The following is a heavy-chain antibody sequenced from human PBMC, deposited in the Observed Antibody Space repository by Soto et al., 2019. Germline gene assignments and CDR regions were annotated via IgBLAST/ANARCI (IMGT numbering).Heavy chain of an antibody. CDR1: GFTFSNYA. CDR3: TKANRYCSGANCFTFDY. J-gene: IGHJ4*02. D-gene: IGHD2-15*01. Sequence: GGSLRLSCTASGFTFSNYARSWVRQAPGKGLEWVSTFSSGGGGTYYADSVKGRFTISRDNSKNTLSLQMNSLRAEDTAVYYCTKANRYCSGANCFTFDYWGLGTLVTVSP. CDR2: FSSGGGGT. V-gene: IGHV3-23*01.